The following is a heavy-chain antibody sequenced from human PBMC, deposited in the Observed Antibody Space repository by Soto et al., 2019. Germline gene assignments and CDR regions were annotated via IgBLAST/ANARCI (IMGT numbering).Heavy chain of an antibody. J-gene: IGHJ4*02. D-gene: IGHD5-12*01. CDR2: IYYSGST. Sequence: SETLSLTCTVSGGSISSGGYYWSWIRQHPGKGLEWIGYIYYSGSTYYNPSLKSRVTISVDTSKNQFSLKLSSVTAADTAVYYCARAVLTLEYSGYEYYFYYWSQGTLVTVSS. V-gene: IGHV4-31*03. CDR1: GGSISSGGYY. CDR3: ARAVLTLEYSGYEYYFYY.